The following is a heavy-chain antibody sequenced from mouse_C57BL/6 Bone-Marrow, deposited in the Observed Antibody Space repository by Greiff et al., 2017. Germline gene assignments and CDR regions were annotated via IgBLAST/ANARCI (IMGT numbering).Heavy chain of an antibody. CDR2: IYPGSGST. CDR3: ARRGLPDGYYCDY. Sequence: VQLQQPGAELVKPGASVKMSCKASGYTFTSYWITWVKQRPGQGLEWIGDIYPGSGSTNYNEKFKSKATLTVDTSSSTAYMQLSSLTSEDSAVYYCARRGLPDGYYCDYWGQGTTLTVSS. CDR1: GYTFTSYW. J-gene: IGHJ2*01. D-gene: IGHD5-5*01. V-gene: IGHV1-55*01.